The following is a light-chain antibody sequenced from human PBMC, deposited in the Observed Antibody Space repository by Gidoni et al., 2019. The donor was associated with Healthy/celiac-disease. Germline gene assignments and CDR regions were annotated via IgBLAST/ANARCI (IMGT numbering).Light chain of an antibody. CDR2: GAS. V-gene: IGKV3-15*01. CDR1: QSVHSN. J-gene: IGKJ1*01. CDR3: QQYNNWPQT. Sequence: EIVMTQSPATLSVSPGERATIHCRASQSVHSNLAWYQQTPGQAPRRLIYGASTRAPGIPARFSGSGSGTEFTLTISSLQSEDFAVYYCQQYNNWPQTFGQGTKVEIK.